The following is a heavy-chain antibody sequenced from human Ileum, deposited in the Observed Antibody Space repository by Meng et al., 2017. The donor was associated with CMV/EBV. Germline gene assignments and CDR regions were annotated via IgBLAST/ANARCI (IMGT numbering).Heavy chain of an antibody. D-gene: IGHD3-10*01. Sequence: SSEASGYSFNTYYISWVRQAPGQGLECMRWINPDTGDTNYAQMVQSRVTMTTDTSTNTAFMELRSLRSDDTAVYYCATDLPAESFDYWGQGTLVTVSS. CDR3: ATDLPAESFDY. CDR2: INPDTGDT. J-gene: IGHJ4*02. V-gene: IGHV1-18*04. CDR1: GYSFNTYY.